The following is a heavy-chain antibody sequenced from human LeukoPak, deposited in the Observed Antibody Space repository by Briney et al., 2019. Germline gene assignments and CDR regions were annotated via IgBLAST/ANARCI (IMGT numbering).Heavy chain of an antibody. CDR1: GFTFSSYS. CDR2: ISSSSSYI. V-gene: IGHV3-21*01. J-gene: IGHJ4*02. CDR3: ARDLPQSIAVAGIDFDY. Sequence: GGSLRLSCAASGFTFSSYSVNWLRHAPGKGREWVSSISSSSSYIYYADSVKARFPISRDNAKNSVYLQMNSLSAEDTAVYYCARDLPQSIAVAGIDFDYWGEGTLVTVSS. D-gene: IGHD6-19*01.